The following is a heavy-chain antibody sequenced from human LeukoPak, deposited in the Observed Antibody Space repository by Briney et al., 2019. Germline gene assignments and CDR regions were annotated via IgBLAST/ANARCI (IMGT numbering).Heavy chain of an antibody. V-gene: IGHV1-18*01. CDR1: GYTFTSYG. CDR2: ISAYNGNT. CDR3: AREAYSGNFGYYYYYYYMDV. Sequence: GASVKVSCKASGYTFTSYGISWVRQAPGQGLEWMGWISAYNGNTNYAQKLQGRVTMTTDTSTSTAYMELRSLRSDDTAVYFCAREAYSGNFGYYYYYYYMDVWGKGTTVTISS. D-gene: IGHD1-26*01. J-gene: IGHJ6*03.